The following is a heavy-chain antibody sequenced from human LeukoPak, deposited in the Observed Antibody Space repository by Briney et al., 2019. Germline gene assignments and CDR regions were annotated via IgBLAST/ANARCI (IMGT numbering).Heavy chain of an antibody. D-gene: IGHD3-3*01. Sequence: SETLSLTCTVSGGSITDYYWSRIRQSAGKRLELIGRIYPTGSTTYKTSLRTRVTISLDTSKNQVSLKLRSVTAADTAVYYCARDSYDFWSGQYKNGLGDYYGVDVWGQGTTVIVSS. CDR3: ARDSYDFWSGQYKNGLGDYYGVDV. J-gene: IGHJ6*02. V-gene: IGHV4-4*07. CDR2: IYPTGST. CDR1: GGSITDYY.